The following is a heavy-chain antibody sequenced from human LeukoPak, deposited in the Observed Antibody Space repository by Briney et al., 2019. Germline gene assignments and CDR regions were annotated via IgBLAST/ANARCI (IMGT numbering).Heavy chain of an antibody. Sequence: KSSETLSLTCTVSGGSIGSSSYYWGWIRQPPGKGLEWIGSIYYSGSTYYNPSLKSRVTISVDTSKNQFSLKLSSVTAADTAVYYCARVGRYSSSLFFDYWGQGTLVTVSS. CDR3: ARVGRYSSSLFFDY. CDR2: IYYSGST. D-gene: IGHD6-13*01. J-gene: IGHJ4*02. V-gene: IGHV4-39*01. CDR1: GGSIGSSSYY.